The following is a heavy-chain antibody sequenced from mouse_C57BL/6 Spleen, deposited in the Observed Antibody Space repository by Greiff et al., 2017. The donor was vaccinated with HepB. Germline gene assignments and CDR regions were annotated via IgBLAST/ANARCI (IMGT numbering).Heavy chain of an antibody. J-gene: IGHJ1*03. Sequence: VQLQQSGAELVRPGASVKLSCTASGFNIKDDYMHWVKQRPEQGLVWIGWIDPENGDTEYASKFQGKATITADTSSNTAYLQLSSMTSEDPAVYYCTTWTTVVAKDFDVWGKGTTVTVSS. D-gene: IGHD1-1*01. CDR2: IDPENGDT. CDR3: TTWTTVVAKDFDV. CDR1: GFNIKDDY. V-gene: IGHV14-4*01.